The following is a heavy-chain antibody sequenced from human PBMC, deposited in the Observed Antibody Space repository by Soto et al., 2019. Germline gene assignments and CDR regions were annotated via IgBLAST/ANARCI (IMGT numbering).Heavy chain of an antibody. Sequence: QGQLVQSGAEVKKPGASVKVSCKTAGYTFSSYDIGWVRQAPGQGLEWMGWISPYNGNTNYAQKFQGRVTMTTDICTQTAHMEMRSLRSDATAVYFGAREDRYYGMDVWGQGTTVTVSS. CDR3: AREDRYYGMDV. CDR1: GYTFSSYD. D-gene: IGHD2-15*01. J-gene: IGHJ6*01. V-gene: IGHV1-18*01. CDR2: ISPYNGNT.